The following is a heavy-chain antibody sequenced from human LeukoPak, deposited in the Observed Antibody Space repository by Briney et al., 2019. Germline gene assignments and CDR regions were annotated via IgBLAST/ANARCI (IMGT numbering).Heavy chain of an antibody. V-gene: IGHV4-31*03. CDR3: ARHLYSSGWYKAPDWFDP. CDR2: IYYSGST. J-gene: IGHJ5*02. Sequence: SETLSLTCTVSGGSISSGGYYWSWIRQHPGQGLEWIGYIYYSGSTYYNPSLKSRVTISVDTSKNQFSLKLSSVTAADTAVYYCARHLYSSGWYKAPDWFDPWGQGTLVTVSS. D-gene: IGHD6-19*01. CDR1: GGSISSGGYY.